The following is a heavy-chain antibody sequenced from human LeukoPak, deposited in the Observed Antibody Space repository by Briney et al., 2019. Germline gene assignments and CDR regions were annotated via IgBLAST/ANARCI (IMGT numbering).Heavy chain of an antibody. V-gene: IGHV3-23*01. J-gene: IGHJ4*02. CDR2: ISGSDGST. Sequence: GGSLRLSCAASGFTFSSYAMSWVRQAPGKGLEWVSAISGSDGSTYYADSVKGRFTISRDNSKNTLYLQMNSLRAEDTAVYYCAKDSPSGYYDILTGYPVFWGQGTLVTVSS. CDR3: AKDSPSGYYDILTGYPVF. D-gene: IGHD3-9*01. CDR1: GFTFSSYA.